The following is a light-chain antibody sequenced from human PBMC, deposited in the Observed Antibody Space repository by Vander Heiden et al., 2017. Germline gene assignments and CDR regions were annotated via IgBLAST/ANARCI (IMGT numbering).Light chain of an antibody. V-gene: IGKV1-5*03. J-gene: IGKJ1*01. CDR1: HSSLDY. CDR2: EAS. CDR3: LQYGRFWT. Sequence: DIQMTQSPSTLSASVGDTVTITCRASHSSLDYLFCYQQKTGKAPKLLIYEASNLESGVPSRFSASGSGSECTLTISSLQADDFATYYCLQYGRFWTFGQGTRVEVK.